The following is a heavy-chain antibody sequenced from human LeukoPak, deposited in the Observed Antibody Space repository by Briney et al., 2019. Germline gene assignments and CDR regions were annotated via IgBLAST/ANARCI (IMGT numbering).Heavy chain of an antibody. D-gene: IGHD3-22*01. J-gene: IGHJ4*02. CDR2: IYTSGST. Sequence: SETLSLTCTVSGGSISSSSYYWSWIRQPAGKGLEWIGRIYTSGSTNYNPSLKSRVTMSVDTSKNQFSLKLSSVTAADTAVYYCARGSQGGSNYYDSSGYYYDGLVWYYFDYWGQGTLVTVSS. V-gene: IGHV4-61*02. CDR1: GGSISSSSYY. CDR3: ARGSQGGSNYYDSSGYYYDGLVWYYFDY.